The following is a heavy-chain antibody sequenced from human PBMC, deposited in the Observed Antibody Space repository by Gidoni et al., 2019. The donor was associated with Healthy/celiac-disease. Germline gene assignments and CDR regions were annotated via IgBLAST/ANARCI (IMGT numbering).Heavy chain of an antibody. D-gene: IGHD6-6*01. CDR1: GGSISSSSYY. V-gene: IGHV4-39*01. Sequence: QLQLQESGPGLVKPSETLSLTCTVPGGSISSSSYYWGWIRQPPGKGLEWIGSIYYSGSTYYNPSLKSRVTISVDTSKNQFSLKLSSVTAADTAVYYCARPRRYSSSSGNWFDPWGQGTLVTVSS. CDR3: ARPRRYSSSSGNWFDP. J-gene: IGHJ5*02. CDR2: IYYSGST.